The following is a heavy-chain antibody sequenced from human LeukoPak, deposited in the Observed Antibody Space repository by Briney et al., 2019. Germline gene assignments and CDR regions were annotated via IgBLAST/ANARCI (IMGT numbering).Heavy chain of an antibody. D-gene: IGHD5-24*01. Sequence: PSETLSLTCPVSGRSLSSYYWSWVRQPPRKGLEWVGYIHYSGSTNYNPSLKSRVTISADTSKNPFSLKLSSVSAADTAVYYCARGSRDGYNTYYYYYYMDVGGKGTTVTISS. V-gene: IGHV4-59*01. J-gene: IGHJ6*03. CDR1: GRSLSSYY. CDR2: IHYSGST. CDR3: ARGSRDGYNTYYYYYYMDV.